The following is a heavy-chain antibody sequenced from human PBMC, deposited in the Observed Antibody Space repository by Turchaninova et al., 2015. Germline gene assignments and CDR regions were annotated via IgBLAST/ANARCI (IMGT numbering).Heavy chain of an antibody. V-gene: IGHV4-39*07. CDR1: GGSSDSITYW. J-gene: IGHJ5*01. Sequence: QLPLPESXXGLVXPSETXSLTXTASGGSSDSITYWWGGVRQPPGKGLEWIGSMDYSGTTLYNPSLKRRVAISVDTSKNQFSLKLNSVTAADTAIYYCARDRNINWFYYWGQGTLVTVSS. CDR3: ARDRNINWFYY. CDR2: MDYSGTT.